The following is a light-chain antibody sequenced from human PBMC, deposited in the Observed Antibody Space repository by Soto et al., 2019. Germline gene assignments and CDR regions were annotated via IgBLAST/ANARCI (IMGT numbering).Light chain of an antibody. CDR3: QQYDNLPG. CDR1: QDISNH. CDR2: DAS. V-gene: IGKV1-33*01. Sequence: DIQMTQSPSSLSASVGDRVTITCQASQDISNHLNWYQQKPGKAPKLLIYDASNLETGVPSRFSGSGSGTDFTFTSSSLQAEDIATYYYQQYDNLPGFGPGTKVDIK. J-gene: IGKJ3*01.